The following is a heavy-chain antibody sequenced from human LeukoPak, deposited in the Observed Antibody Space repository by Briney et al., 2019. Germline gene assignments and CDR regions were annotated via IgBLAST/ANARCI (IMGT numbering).Heavy chain of an antibody. Sequence: PSETLSLTCTVSGGSISSSSYNWDWIRQPPGKGLEWIGRISYSGSTYYNPSLKSRVTISVDTSKNQFSLKLSSVTAADTAVYYCAREAGSYDSSGYYSLYYSFDYWGQGTLVTVSS. J-gene: IGHJ4*02. D-gene: IGHD3-22*01. CDR3: AREAGSYDSSGYYSLYYSFDY. V-gene: IGHV4-39*07. CDR1: GGSISSSSYN. CDR2: ISYSGST.